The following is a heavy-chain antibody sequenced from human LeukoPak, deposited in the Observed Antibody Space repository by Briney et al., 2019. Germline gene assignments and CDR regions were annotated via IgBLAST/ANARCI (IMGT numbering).Heavy chain of an antibody. Sequence: GGSLRLSCTASGFTFSSYAMSWVRQAPGKGLEWVSTITDTGAGTYYADSVKGRFTISRDNSKKTLYLQMNSLTAENTAVYYCAKDNVVISTGDACDIWGQGTMVTVSS. CDR2: ITDTGAGT. J-gene: IGHJ3*02. V-gene: IGHV3-23*01. CDR3: AKDNVVISTGDACDI. D-gene: IGHD4-11*01. CDR1: GFTFSSYA.